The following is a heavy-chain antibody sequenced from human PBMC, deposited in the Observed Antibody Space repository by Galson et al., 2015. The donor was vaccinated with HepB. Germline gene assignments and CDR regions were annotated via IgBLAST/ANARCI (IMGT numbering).Heavy chain of an antibody. V-gene: IGHV3-11*04. D-gene: IGHD2-2*01. Sequence: SLRLSCAASGFSFSDYYMSWVRQAPGKGLELISYISSSSTTIYYADSVKGRFTISRDNAKNSLYLQMNSLRDEDTAVYYCARDRAVPAAVYYFDYWGQGTLVTVSS. CDR3: ARDRAVPAAVYYFDY. J-gene: IGHJ4*02. CDR2: ISSSSTTI. CDR1: GFSFSDYY.